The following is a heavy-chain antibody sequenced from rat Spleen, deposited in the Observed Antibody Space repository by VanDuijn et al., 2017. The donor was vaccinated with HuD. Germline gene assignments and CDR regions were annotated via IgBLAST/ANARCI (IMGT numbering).Heavy chain of an antibody. V-gene: IGHV3-1*01. CDR1: GFSITSNY. J-gene: IGHJ2*01. CDR2: ISYSGTT. Sequence: EVQLQESGPGLVKPSQSLSLTCSVTGFSITSNYWAWIRKFPGNKMEWIGHISYSGTTSYNPSLKSRFSISRDTSKNQFFLQLNSVTTEDTATYYCARPANYGGGYYFDYWGQGFMVTVSS. CDR3: ARPANYGGGYYFDY. D-gene: IGHD1-11*01.